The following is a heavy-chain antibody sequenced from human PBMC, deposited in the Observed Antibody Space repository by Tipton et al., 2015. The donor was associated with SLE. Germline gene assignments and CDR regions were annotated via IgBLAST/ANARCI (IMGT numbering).Heavy chain of an antibody. V-gene: IGHV4-39*01. J-gene: IGHJ6*03. Sequence: TLSLTCSVSGDSISSRSYYWGWIRQPPGKGLEWIGSINYSGTTYYNPSRQSRVTMFVDTSKNQFSLRLSSVTAADTAVYYCARGRITMVRGRRSYYYMDVWGKGTTVTVSS. CDR3: ARGRITMVRGRRSYYYMDV. CDR2: INYSGTT. CDR1: GDSISSRSYY. D-gene: IGHD3-10*01.